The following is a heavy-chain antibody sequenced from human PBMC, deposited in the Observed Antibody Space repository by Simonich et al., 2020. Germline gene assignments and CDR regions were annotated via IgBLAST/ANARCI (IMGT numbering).Heavy chain of an antibody. V-gene: IGHV1-2*02. CDR1: GYTFTGYY. D-gene: IGHD6-6*01. CDR3: ARDRAARYYYYYYMDV. J-gene: IGHJ6*03. Sequence: QVQLVQSGAEVKKPGASVKVSCKASGYTFTGYYMHWVRQAPGQGLGGRGWINPNIGGTNDAQKFQGRVTMTRDTSISTAYMELSRLRSDDTAVYYCARDRAARYYYYYYMDVWGKGTTVTVSS. CDR2: INPNIGGT.